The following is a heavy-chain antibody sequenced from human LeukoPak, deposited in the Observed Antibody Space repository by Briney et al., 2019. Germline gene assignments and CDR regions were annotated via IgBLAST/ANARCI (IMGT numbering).Heavy chain of an antibody. V-gene: IGHV3-21*01. CDR1: GFTFSSYS. CDR2: MSSGSGYI. CDR3: ARDRPTGASRLFVVQ. J-gene: IGHJ4*02. Sequence: PGGSLRLSCAASGFTFSSYSVTWVRQAPGQGLEWVSSMSSGSGYIYYADSVRGRFTISRDNAKNSLYLLMNSLRAEDTAVYYCARDRPTGASRLFVVQWGQGTLVTVSS. D-gene: IGHD3-3*01.